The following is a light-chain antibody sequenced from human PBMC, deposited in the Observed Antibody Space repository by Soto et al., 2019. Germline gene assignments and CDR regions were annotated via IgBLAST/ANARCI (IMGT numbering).Light chain of an antibody. V-gene: IGKV1-5*03. Sequence: DIQMTQSPSTLSASVGDRVTITCRASQSISSWLAWYQQKPGQAPKLLIYKASSLESGVPSRFSGSGSRTEFTLNISSLHPDDFATYYCQQYNSYPWTFGQGTKVEIK. CDR1: QSISSW. J-gene: IGKJ1*01. CDR2: KAS. CDR3: QQYNSYPWT.